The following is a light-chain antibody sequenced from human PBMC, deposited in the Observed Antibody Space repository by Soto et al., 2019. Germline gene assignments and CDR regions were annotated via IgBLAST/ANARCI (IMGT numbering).Light chain of an antibody. Sequence: DIQMTQSPATLSASVGDRVTITCRASQSISSWLAWYQQKPGKAPKLLIYKASSLESGVPSRFSGSGSGTEFTLTISILQPDDFATYYCQQYNSYRRTFGQGTKLEIK. CDR2: KAS. CDR1: QSISSW. J-gene: IGKJ1*01. CDR3: QQYNSYRRT. V-gene: IGKV1-5*03.